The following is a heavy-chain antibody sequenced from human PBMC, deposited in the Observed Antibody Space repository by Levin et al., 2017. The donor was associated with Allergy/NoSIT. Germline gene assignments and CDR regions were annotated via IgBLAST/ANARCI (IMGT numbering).Heavy chain of an antibody. CDR3: SRPIAVAGMHVDP. D-gene: IGHD6-19*01. J-gene: IGHJ5*02. CDR2: IRSEAHGGTS. CDR1: GFTFGDYA. V-gene: IGHV3-49*03. Sequence: GGSLRLSCSASGFTFGDYATSWFRQAPGKGLEWVGFIRSEAHGGTSEYAASVKGRFIISRDESKSIAYLQMNSLKTADTAVYYCSRPIAVAGMHVDPWGQGTLVTVSS.